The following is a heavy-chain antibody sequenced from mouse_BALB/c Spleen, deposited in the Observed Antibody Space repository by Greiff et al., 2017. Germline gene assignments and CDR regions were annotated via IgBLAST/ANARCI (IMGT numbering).Heavy chain of an antibody. D-gene: IGHD1-1*01. Sequence: VQLVESGPELVKPGASVKISCKASGYAFSSSWMNWVKQRPGQGLEWIGRIYPGDGDTNYNGKFKGKATLTADKSSSTAYMQLSSLTSVDSAVYFCARSPHYYGSSYYAMDYWGQGTSVTVSS. V-gene: IGHV1-82*01. CDR1: GYAFSSSW. CDR2: IYPGDGDT. J-gene: IGHJ4*01. CDR3: ARSPHYYGSSYYAMDY.